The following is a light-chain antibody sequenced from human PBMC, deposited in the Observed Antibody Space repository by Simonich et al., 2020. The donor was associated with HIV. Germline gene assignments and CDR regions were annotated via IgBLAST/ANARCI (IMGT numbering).Light chain of an antibody. CDR1: SSNIGTNY. J-gene: IGLJ2*01. CDR3: AAWDDSLSGPV. CDR2: RNS. Sequence: QSVLTQPPSASGTPGQRVTISCSGSSSNIGTNYVYWYQQLPGTAPKLLIFRNSQRPSGVPDRFSGSKSGTSASLAIRGLRSEDEADYYCAAWDDSLSGPVFGGGTKLTVL. V-gene: IGLV1-47*01.